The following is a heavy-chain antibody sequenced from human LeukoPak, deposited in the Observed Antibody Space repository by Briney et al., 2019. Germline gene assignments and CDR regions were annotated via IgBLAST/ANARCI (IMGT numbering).Heavy chain of an antibody. CDR3: ARATSWIQLWSDAFDI. CDR2: IYTSGST. CDR1: GGSISSYY. D-gene: IGHD5-18*01. J-gene: IGHJ3*02. V-gene: IGHV4-4*07. Sequence: SETLSLTCTVSGGSISSYYWSWIRQPAGKGLEWIGRIYTSGSTNYNPSLKSRVTMSVDTSKNQFSLKLSSVTAADTAVYYCARATSWIQLWSDAFDIWGQGTMVTVSS.